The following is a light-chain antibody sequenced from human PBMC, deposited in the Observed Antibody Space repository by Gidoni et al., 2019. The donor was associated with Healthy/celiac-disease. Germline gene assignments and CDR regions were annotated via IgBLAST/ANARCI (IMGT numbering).Light chain of an antibody. V-gene: IGLV2-14*01. Sequence: QSALTQPASVSGSPGQSITISCTGTSSDVGGYNYVSWYQQPPGKAPKLMIYDVSNRPSGVSNRFSGSKSGNTASLTISVLQAEDEADYYCSSYTSSSTLEVFGTGTKVTVL. CDR3: SSYTSSSTLEV. CDR2: DVS. J-gene: IGLJ1*01. CDR1: SSDVGGYNY.